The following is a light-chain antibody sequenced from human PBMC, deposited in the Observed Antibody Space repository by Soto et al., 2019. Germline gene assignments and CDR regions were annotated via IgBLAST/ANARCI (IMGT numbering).Light chain of an antibody. CDR3: QQYYSTPTWT. CDR2: WAS. J-gene: IGKJ1*01. CDR1: QSVLYSSNNKNY. V-gene: IGKV4-1*01. Sequence: DIVMTQSPDSLAVSLGERATINCKSSQSVLYSSNNKNYLAWYQQKPGQPPRLLIYWASTRESGVPDRFSGSGSATDFTLTISSLQAEDLAVYYGQQYYSTPTWTFGQGTKVEIK.